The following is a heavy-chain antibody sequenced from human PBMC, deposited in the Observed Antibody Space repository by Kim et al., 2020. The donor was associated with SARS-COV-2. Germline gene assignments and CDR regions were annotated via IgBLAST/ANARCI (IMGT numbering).Heavy chain of an antibody. V-gene: IGHV3-48*03. CDR1: GFTFSSYE. J-gene: IGHJ4*02. D-gene: IGHD1-26*01. CDR2: ISSSGSTI. Sequence: GGSLRLSCAASGFTFSSYEMNWVRQAPGKGLEWVSYISSSGSTIYYADSVKGRFTISRDNAKNSLYLQMNSLRAEDTAVYYCARESWEDFDYWGQGTLVTVSS. CDR3: ARESWEDFDY.